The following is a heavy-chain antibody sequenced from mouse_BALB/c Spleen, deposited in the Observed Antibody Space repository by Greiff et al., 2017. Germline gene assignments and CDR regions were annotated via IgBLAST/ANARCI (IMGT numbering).Heavy chain of an antibody. V-gene: IGHV1-5*01. CDR2: IYPGNSDT. J-gene: IGHJ4*01. CDR1: GYTFTSYW. D-gene: IGHD1-1*01. Sequence: DVQLVESGTVLARPGASVKMSCKASGYTFTSYWMHWVKQRPGQGLEWIGAIYPGNSDTSYNQKFKGKAKLTAVTSTSTAYMELSSLTNEDSAVYYCTRVLLRATEAMDYWGQGTSVTVSA. CDR3: TRVLLRATEAMDY.